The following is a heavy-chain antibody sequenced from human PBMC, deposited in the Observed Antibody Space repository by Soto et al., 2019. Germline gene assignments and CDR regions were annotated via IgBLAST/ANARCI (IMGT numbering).Heavy chain of an antibody. Sequence: ASVKVSRKASGCRFTRYGGNWVRQANGQGLEWMGWMNPNTGNTGYAQKLQGRVTMTRNTSMSTAYMELSSLSFEDTAVYYCPRADRSGSGSYYFDYWGQGTLVTVSS. V-gene: IGHV1-8*01. CDR1: GCRFTRYG. J-gene: IGHJ4*02. CDR3: PRADRSGSGSYYFDY. CDR2: MNPNTGNT. D-gene: IGHD3-10*01.